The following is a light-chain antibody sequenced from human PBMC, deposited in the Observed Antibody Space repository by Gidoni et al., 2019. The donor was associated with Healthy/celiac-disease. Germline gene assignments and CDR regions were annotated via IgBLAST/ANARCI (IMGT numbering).Light chain of an antibody. V-gene: IGKV4-1*01. Sequence: DIVMTQSPDSLAVSLGERATINCKSSQSVLYSSNNKNYLAWYQQKPGQPPKLLIYWASTRESGVPDRFSGRGSGTDFTLTISSLQAEDVAVYYCQLGVTFGPGTKVDIK. CDR3: QLGVT. CDR1: QSVLYSSNNKNY. CDR2: WAS. J-gene: IGKJ3*01.